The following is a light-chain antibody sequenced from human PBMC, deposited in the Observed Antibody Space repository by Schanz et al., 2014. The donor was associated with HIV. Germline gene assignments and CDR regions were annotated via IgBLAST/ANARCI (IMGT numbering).Light chain of an antibody. CDR3: SSYAGRYNYFV. J-gene: IGLJ1*01. CDR1: RSDIGNYDF. Sequence: QSALTQPPSASGSPGQSVTISCTGTRSDIGNYDFVSWYQQYPGKAPKLIIYDVANRPSGVSNRFSGSKSGNTASLTISGLQAEDEGDYYCSSYAGRYNYFVFGTGTKLTVL. V-gene: IGLV2-8*01. CDR2: DVA.